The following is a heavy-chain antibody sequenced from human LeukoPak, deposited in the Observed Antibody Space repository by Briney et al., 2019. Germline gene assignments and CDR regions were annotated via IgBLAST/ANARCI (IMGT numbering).Heavy chain of an antibody. J-gene: IGHJ4*02. CDR2: FSGGGRST. CDR3: TKGRVVDNGWTYIAI. D-gene: IGHD4/OR15-4a*01. V-gene: IGHV3-23*02. Sequence: PGGSLRHSFAASGFSFSKSAGSGVRQAPGKGLEWVSSFSGGGRSTYYEDSVKGRFSVSRENSKNTLYLQIPSLIAEDTTVYYCTKGRVVDNGWTYIAIWGQGTLVTVSS. CDR1: GFSFSKSA.